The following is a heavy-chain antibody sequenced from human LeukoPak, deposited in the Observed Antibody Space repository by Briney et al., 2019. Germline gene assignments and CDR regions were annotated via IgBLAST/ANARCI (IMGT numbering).Heavy chain of an antibody. CDR2: IYYSGST. D-gene: IGHD5-18*01. CDR3: ARDSGYSYGYVY. V-gene: IGHV4-59*01. Sequence: SETLSLTCTVSGGSISSYYWSWIRQPPGKGLEWIGYIYYSGSTNYNPSLKSRVTISVDTSKNQFSLKLSSATAADTAVYYCARDSGYSYGYVYWGQGTLVTVSS. J-gene: IGHJ4*02. CDR1: GGSISSYY.